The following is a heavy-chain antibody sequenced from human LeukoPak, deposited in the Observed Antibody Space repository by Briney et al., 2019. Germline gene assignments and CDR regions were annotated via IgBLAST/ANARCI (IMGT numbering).Heavy chain of an antibody. CDR3: ATLDILRLGELSFSYYFDY. V-gene: IGHV1-69*06. D-gene: IGHD3-16*02. CDR1: GGTFSSYA. CDR2: IIPIFGTA. Sequence: GASVKVSCKASGGTFSSYAISWVRQAPGQGLEWMGGIIPIFGTANYAQKFQGRVTITADKSTSTAYMELSSLRSEDTAVYYCATLDILRLGELSFSYYFDYWGQGTLVTVSS. J-gene: IGHJ4*02.